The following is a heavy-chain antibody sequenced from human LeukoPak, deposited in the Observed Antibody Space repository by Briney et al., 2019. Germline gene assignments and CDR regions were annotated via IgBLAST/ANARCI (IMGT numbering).Heavy chain of an antibody. CDR2: IKSKGDGETT. Sequence: GGSLRLSCAASGFTFSSYSMNWVRQAPGKGLEWVGRIKSKGDGETTDYASFVKGRFSMSRDDSRATMYLQMYSLEAEDTAVYYCTTDLGATMIRGVIVSWGQGAPVTVSS. CDR1: GFTFSSYS. V-gene: IGHV3-15*05. CDR3: TTDLGATMIRGVIVS. D-gene: IGHD3-10*01. J-gene: IGHJ4*02.